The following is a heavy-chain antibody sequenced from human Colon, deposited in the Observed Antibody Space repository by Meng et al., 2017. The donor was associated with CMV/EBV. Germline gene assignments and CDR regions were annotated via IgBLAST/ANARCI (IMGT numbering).Heavy chain of an antibody. CDR2: ISGTGEKT. V-gene: IGHV3-23*01. D-gene: IGHD2-8*01. Sequence: ETLSLTCTASGFPFSHYAMTWVRQAPGRGLEWVSTISGTGEKTYLADSLKGRFTISRDNSNNTLSLRLSGLRAEDTAIYYCSRDYTNAVVPDSLGYWGQGTLVTVSS. J-gene: IGHJ4*02. CDR3: SRDYTNAVVPDSLGY. CDR1: GFPFSHYA.